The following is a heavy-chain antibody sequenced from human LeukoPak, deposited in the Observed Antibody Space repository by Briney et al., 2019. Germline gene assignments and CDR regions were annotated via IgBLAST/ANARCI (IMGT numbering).Heavy chain of an antibody. CDR2: IYSGGST. Sequence: GSLRLSCAAPGFTVSSNYMSWVRQAPGKGLEWVSVIYSGGSTYYADSVKGRFTISRDNSKNTLYLQMNSLRAEDTAVYYCARARWELLLLDYWGQGTLVTVSS. CDR1: GFTVSSNY. CDR3: ARARWELLLLDY. D-gene: IGHD1-26*01. J-gene: IGHJ4*02. V-gene: IGHV3-53*01.